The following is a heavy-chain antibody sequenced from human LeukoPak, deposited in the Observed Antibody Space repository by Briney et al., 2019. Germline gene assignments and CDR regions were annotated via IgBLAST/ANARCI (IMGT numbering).Heavy chain of an antibody. V-gene: IGHV3-48*04. Sequence: GGSLRLSCAAAGFTFSSYWMSWVRQAPGKGLEWVSYISSSGSTIYYADSVKGRFTISRDNAKNSLYLQMNSLRAEDTAVYYCAELGITMIGGVWGKGTTVTISS. J-gene: IGHJ6*04. CDR2: ISSSGSTI. D-gene: IGHD3-10*02. CDR3: AELGITMIGGV. CDR1: GFTFSSYW.